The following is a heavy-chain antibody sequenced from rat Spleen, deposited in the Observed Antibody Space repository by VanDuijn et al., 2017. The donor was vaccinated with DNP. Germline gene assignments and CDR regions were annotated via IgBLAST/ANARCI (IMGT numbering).Heavy chain of an antibody. CDR1: GFTFSDFY. D-gene: IGHD1-11*01. CDR2: ISYEGSGT. J-gene: IGHJ2*01. CDR3: ARLYGGPFDY. V-gene: IGHV5-22*01. Sequence: EVQLVESGGGLVQPGRSMKLSCAASGFTFSDFYMAWVRQAPKKGLEWVASISYEGSGTYYRDSVKGRFTISRDNAKSTLYLQMTSLRSEDTATYYCARLYGGPFDYWGQGVMVTVSS.